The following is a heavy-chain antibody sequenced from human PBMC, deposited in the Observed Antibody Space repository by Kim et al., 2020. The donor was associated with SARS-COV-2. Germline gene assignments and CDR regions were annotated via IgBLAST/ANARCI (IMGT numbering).Heavy chain of an antibody. Sequence: SETLSLTCTVSGGSISGSNYYWGWIRQPPGKGLEWIGSIYYSGSTYYKPSLKSRVTISVDTSKNQFSLKLTSVTAADTAMYYCSRHYLGSAWHPCGQGTLVTVSS. J-gene: IGHJ5*02. V-gene: IGHV4-39*01. CDR1: GGSISGSNYY. CDR3: SRHYLGSAWHP. D-gene: IGHD1-1*01. CDR2: IYYSGST.